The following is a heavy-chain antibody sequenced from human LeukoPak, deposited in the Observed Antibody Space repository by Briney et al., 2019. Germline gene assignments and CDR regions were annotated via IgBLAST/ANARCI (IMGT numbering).Heavy chain of an antibody. Sequence: ASVKVSCKASGYTFTSYGISWVRQAPGQGLEWMGWISAYNGNTNYAQKLQGRVTMTTDTSTSTAYMELRSLRSDDTAVYYCARVIGSGFPLKPDAFDIWGQGTVVTVSS. J-gene: IGHJ3*02. D-gene: IGHD6-19*01. V-gene: IGHV1-18*01. CDR1: GYTFTSYG. CDR3: ARVIGSGFPLKPDAFDI. CDR2: ISAYNGNT.